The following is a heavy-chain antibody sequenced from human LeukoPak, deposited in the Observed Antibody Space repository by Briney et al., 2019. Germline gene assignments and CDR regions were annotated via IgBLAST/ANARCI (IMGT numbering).Heavy chain of an antibody. CDR3: TALPYCSGGSCYTKWFDP. CDR1: GFTFSNAW. J-gene: IGHJ5*02. D-gene: IGHD2-15*01. CDR2: IKSKTDGGTT. Sequence: GGSLRLSCAASGFTFSNAWMSWVRQAPGKGLEWVGRIKSKTDGGTTDYAAPVKGRFTISRDDSKNTLYLQMNSLKTEDTAVYYCTALPYCSGGSCYTKWFDPWGLGTLVTVSS. V-gene: IGHV3-15*01.